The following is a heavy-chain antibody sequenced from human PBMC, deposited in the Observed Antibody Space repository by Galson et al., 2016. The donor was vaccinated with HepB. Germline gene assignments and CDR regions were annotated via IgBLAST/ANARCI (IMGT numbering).Heavy chain of an antibody. D-gene: IGHD3-10*02. CDR3: ARVPPYYSVPDYYYGMDV. V-gene: IGHV1-46*03. J-gene: IGHJ6*02. CDR2: INPSGGST. CDR1: GSTFTTYY. Sequence: SVKVSCKASGSTFTTYYTHWVRQAPGQGLEWMGIINPSGGSTRYAQKFQGRVTMTRDPSTSTVYMELSRLRFEDTAVYYCARVPPYYSVPDYYYGMDVWGQGTTVTVYS.